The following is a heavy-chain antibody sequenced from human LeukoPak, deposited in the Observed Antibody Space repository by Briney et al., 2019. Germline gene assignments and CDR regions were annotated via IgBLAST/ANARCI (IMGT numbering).Heavy chain of an antibody. V-gene: IGHV4-59*08. Sequence: SETLSLTCTVSGGSISSYYWSWIRQPPGKGLEWIGYIYYSGSTNYNPSLKSRVTISVDTSKNQFSLKLSSVTAADAAVYYCARQRRLRYFDRSWAFDYWGQGTLVTVSS. CDR2: IYYSGST. D-gene: IGHD3-9*01. CDR3: ARQRRLRYFDRSWAFDY. J-gene: IGHJ4*02. CDR1: GGSISSYY.